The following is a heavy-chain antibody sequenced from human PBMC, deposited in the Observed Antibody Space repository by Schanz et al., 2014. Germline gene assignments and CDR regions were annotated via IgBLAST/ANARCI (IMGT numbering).Heavy chain of an antibody. CDR1: GFTFGDYA. V-gene: IGHV3-23*04. CDR2: ISASGGTT. J-gene: IGHJ4*02. Sequence: DVQLVESGGGLVQPGGSLRLSCAASGFTFGDYAMTWVRQAPGKGLEWVSAISASGGTTYYADSVKGRFAISRDNSKNTLYLQMNSLRAEDTAVYYCARIGGSVFDYWAQGTLVTVSS. CDR3: ARIGGSVFDY. D-gene: IGHD3-10*01.